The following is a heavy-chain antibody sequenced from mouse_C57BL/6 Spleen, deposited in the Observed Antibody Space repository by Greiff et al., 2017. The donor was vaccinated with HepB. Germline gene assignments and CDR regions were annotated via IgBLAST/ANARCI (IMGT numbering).Heavy chain of an antibody. Sequence: LQESGAELVKPGASVKISCKASGYAFSSYWMNWVKQRPGKGLEWIGQIYPGDGDTNYNGKFKGKATLTADKSSSTAYMQLSSLTSEDSAVYFCASSSGYVDYAMDYWGQGTSVTVSS. V-gene: IGHV1-80*01. CDR1: GYAFSSYW. J-gene: IGHJ4*01. CDR2: IYPGDGDT. CDR3: ASSSGYVDYAMDY. D-gene: IGHD3-2*02.